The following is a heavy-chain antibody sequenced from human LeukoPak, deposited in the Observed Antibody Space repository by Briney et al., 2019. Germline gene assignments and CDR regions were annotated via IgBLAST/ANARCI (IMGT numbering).Heavy chain of an antibody. CDR2: INHSGST. CDR3: ARTTSDMVRGVMSNWFDP. D-gene: IGHD3-10*01. J-gene: IGHJ5*02. V-gene: IGHV4-34*01. CDR1: GGSFSGYY. Sequence: PSETLSLTCAVYGGSFSGYYWSWIRQPPGKGLEWIGEINHSGSTNYNPSLKSRVTISVDTSKNQFSLKLSSVTAADTAVYYCARTTSDMVRGVMSNWFDPWGQGTLVTVSS.